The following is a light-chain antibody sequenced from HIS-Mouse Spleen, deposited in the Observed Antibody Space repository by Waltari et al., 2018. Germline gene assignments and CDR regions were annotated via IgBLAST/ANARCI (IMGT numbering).Light chain of an antibody. CDR1: ALPKKY. J-gene: IGLJ2*01. CDR3: YSTDSSGNHRV. Sequence: SYELTQPPSVSVSPGPTARITCSGDALPKKYAYWYQQKSGQAPVLVIYEDSKRPSGIQGGCSGSSSGTMATLTISGAQVEDEADYYGYSTDSSGNHRVFGGGTKLTVL. V-gene: IGLV3-10*01. CDR2: EDS.